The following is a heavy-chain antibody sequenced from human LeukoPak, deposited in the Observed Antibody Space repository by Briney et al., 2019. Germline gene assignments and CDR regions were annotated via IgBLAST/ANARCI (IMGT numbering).Heavy chain of an antibody. Sequence: WVRQAPGKGLEWIGSIYYSGSTYYNPSLKSRVTISVDTSKNQFSLKLSSVTAADTAVYYCARGGLYSNYAGWGQGTLVTVSS. CDR2: IYYSGST. J-gene: IGHJ4*02. D-gene: IGHD4-11*01. CDR3: ARGGLYSNYAG. V-gene: IGHV4-39*07.